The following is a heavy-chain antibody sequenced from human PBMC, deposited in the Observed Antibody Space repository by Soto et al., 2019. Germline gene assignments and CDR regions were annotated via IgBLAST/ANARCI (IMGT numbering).Heavy chain of an antibody. CDR1: GFTFSGSA. CDR3: TRHGSCSGGSCYSGFVDY. V-gene: IGHV3-73*01. Sequence: GGSLRLSCAASGFTFSGSAMHWVRQASGKGLEWVSRIRSKANSYATAYAASVKGRFTISRDDSKNTAYLQMSSLKTEDTAVYYCTRHGSCSGGSCYSGFVDYWGQGTLVTVSS. J-gene: IGHJ4*02. D-gene: IGHD2-15*01. CDR2: IRSKANSYAT.